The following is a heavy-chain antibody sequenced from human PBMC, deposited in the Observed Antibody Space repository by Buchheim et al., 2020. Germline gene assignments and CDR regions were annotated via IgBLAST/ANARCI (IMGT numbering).Heavy chain of an antibody. CDR2: IDGDGSAA. J-gene: IGHJ4*02. V-gene: IGHV3-74*01. D-gene: IGHD4-23*01. Sequence: EVQLVESGGGLVQPGQSLRLSCAASGFTVSRYWMHWVRQVPGKGLVWVSRIDGDGSAADYADSVTGRVTVSRDNAKNTVYLQLNSLRVEDTAVYYCARASNSRGYFDSWGQGTL. CDR3: ARASNSRGYFDS. CDR1: GFTVSRYW.